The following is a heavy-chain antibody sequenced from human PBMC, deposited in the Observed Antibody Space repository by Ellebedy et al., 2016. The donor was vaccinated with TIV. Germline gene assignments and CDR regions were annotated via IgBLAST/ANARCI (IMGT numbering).Heavy chain of an antibody. J-gene: IGHJ6*02. D-gene: IGHD6-19*01. CDR3: ARDSENPVLHSSGRWYYYGMDV. Sequence: PGGSLRLSCAASGFTFSSYAMHWVRQAPGKGLAWVAVISYDGSNKYYAASVKGRFTISRDNSKNTLYLQMNSLRAEDTAVYYCARDSENPVLHSSGRWYYYGMDVWGQGTTVTVSS. CDR1: GFTFSSYA. CDR2: ISYDGSNK. V-gene: IGHV3-30-3*01.